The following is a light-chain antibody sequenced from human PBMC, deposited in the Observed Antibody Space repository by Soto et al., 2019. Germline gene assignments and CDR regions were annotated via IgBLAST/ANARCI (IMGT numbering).Light chain of an antibody. J-gene: IGLJ1*01. CDR1: SSDVGNYNL. CDR2: DDS. Sequence: QSALTQPASVSGSPGQSITISCTGTSSDVGNYNLVSWYQQHPGKAPRLMIYDDSKRPSGVSNRFSGSKSGNTASLTISGLQAEDGADYFCCSYAGSSTLVFGIGTKLTVL. V-gene: IGLV2-23*01. CDR3: CSYAGSSTLV.